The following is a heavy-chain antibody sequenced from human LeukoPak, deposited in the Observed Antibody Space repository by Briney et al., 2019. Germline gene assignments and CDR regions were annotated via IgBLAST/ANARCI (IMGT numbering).Heavy chain of an antibody. V-gene: IGHV4-4*07. J-gene: IGHJ4*02. Sequence: SETLSLTCTVSGGSISSYYWSWIRQPAGKGLEWIRRIYTSGSTNYNPSLKSRVTMSVDTSKNQFSLKLSSVTAADTAVYYCATTLPGNYGSGSYTFDYWGQGTLVTVSS. CDR2: IYTSGST. CDR1: GGSISSYY. CDR3: ATTLPGNYGSGSYTFDY. D-gene: IGHD3-10*01.